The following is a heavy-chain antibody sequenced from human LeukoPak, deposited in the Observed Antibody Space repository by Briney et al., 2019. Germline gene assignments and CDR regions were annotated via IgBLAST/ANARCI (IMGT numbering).Heavy chain of an antibody. V-gene: IGHV3-66*01. J-gene: IGHJ4*02. D-gene: IGHD3-22*01. CDR1: GFTVSSNY. CDR2: IYSGGST. CDR3: ARDYYDSSGYYLATGY. Sequence: PGGSLRLSCAASGFTVSSNYMSWVRQAPGKGLEWVSVIYSGGSTYYADSVKGRFTISRDNSKNTLYLQMNSLRAEDTAVYYCARDYYDSSGYYLATGYWGQGTLVTVSS.